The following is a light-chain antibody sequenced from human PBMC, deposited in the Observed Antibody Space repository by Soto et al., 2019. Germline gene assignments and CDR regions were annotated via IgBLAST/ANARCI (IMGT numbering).Light chain of an antibody. Sequence: QSVLTQPPSASGTPGQRVTISCSGSSSNIGTNTVNWYHQLPGTAPKLLIYSSDQRPSGVPDRFSGSKSGTSASLAISGLQSEDEADYFCAAWDGSLNGVVFGGGTKVTVL. CDR3: AAWDGSLNGVV. CDR2: SSD. J-gene: IGLJ2*01. CDR1: SSNIGTNT. V-gene: IGLV1-44*01.